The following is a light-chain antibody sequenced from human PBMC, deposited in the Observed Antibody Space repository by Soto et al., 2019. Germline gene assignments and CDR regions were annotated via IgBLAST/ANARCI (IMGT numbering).Light chain of an antibody. CDR1: SSNIGTNT. J-gene: IGLJ2*01. CDR3: ATWDDSLNGVV. V-gene: IGLV1-44*01. CDR2: SND. Sequence: QSVLTQPPSASGTPGQRVSISCSGGSSNIGTNTVNWYQHLPGTAPKLLIFSNDERPSGVPDRFSGSKSSTSASLAISGLQSDDEADYYCATWDDSLNGVVFGGGTKVTVL.